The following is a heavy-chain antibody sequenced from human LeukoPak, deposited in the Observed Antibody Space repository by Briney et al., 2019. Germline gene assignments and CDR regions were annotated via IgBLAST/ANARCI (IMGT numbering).Heavy chain of an antibody. CDR2: TYYSGST. CDR3: ARGEGRVAAANY. Sequence: PSETLSLTCTVSGGSINNSYWSWIRQPPGKGLEWIGYTYYSGSTQYNPSLKSRVTISVDTSKNQFSLKLTSVTAADTAVYYCARGEGRVAAANYWGQGTPVTVSS. D-gene: IGHD2-2*01. J-gene: IGHJ4*02. V-gene: IGHV4-59*01. CDR1: GGSINNSY.